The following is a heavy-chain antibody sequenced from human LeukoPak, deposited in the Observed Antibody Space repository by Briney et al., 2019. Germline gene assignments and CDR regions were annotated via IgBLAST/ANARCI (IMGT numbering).Heavy chain of an antibody. CDR3: ARVDSGDYGYYFDY. Sequence: GKSLRLSCAASGFTFSGYPIHWVRQAPGKGLEWVAVISYDGSNKYYADSVKGRFTISRDTSKNTVYLQMNSLRAEDTAVYYCARVDSGDYGYYFDYWGQGTLVTVSS. CDR1: GFTFSGYP. V-gene: IGHV3-30-3*01. CDR2: ISYDGSNK. J-gene: IGHJ4*02. D-gene: IGHD4-17*01.